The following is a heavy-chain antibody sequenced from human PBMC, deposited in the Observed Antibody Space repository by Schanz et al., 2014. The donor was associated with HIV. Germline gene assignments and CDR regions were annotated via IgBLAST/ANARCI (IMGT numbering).Heavy chain of an antibody. D-gene: IGHD6-6*01. CDR1: GFTFGNYD. Sequence: EVRLVESGGGLVQPGRSLRLSCAASGFTFGNYDMHWVRQPEGKGLEWVSVVSTDGVAQYAGSVKGRFTISRENAINALHLQMNRLRVGDTAVYFCANTEFPYSSSSDYYYGMDVWGQGTTVTVSS. J-gene: IGHJ6*02. CDR2: VSTDGVA. V-gene: IGHV3-13*01. CDR3: ANTEFPYSSSSDYYYGMDV.